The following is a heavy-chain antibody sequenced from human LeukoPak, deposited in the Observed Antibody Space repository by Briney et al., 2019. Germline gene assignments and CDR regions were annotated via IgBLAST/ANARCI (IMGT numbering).Heavy chain of an antibody. Sequence: SETLSLTCAVYGGSFSGYYWSWIRQPPGKGLEWIGEINHSGSTNYNPSLKSRVTISVDTSKNQFSLKLSSVTAADTAVYYCARPRIAARRPMGYFQHWGQGTLVTVSS. CDR1: GGSFSGYY. CDR2: INHSGST. J-gene: IGHJ1*01. D-gene: IGHD6-6*01. V-gene: IGHV4-34*01. CDR3: ARPRIAARRPMGYFQH.